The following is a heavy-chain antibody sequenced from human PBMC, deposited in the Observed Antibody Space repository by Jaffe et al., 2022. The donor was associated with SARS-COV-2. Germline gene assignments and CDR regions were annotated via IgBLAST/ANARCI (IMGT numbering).Heavy chain of an antibody. J-gene: IGHJ4*02. CDR2: ISYDGSNK. Sequence: QVQLVESGGGVVQPGRSLRLSCAASGFTFSSYAMHWVRQAPGKGLEWVAVISYDGSNKYYADSVKGRFTISRDNSKNTLYLQMNSLRAEDTAVYYCARDPIPGIVGATWYFDYWGQGTLVTVSS. CDR3: ARDPIPGIVGATWYFDY. CDR1: GFTFSSYA. V-gene: IGHV3-30-3*01. D-gene: IGHD1-26*01.